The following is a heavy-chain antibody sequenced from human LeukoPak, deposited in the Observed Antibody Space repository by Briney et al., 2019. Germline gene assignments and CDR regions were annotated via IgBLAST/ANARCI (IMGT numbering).Heavy chain of an antibody. D-gene: IGHD6-19*01. J-gene: IGHJ4*02. CDR3: AREIALAGLNDY. Sequence: PGGSPRLSCAASGFTFSSYSMNWVRQAPGKGLEWVSSISSSSSYIYYADSVKGRFTISRDNAKNSLYLQVNSLRAEDTAVYYCAREIALAGLNDYWGQGTLVTVSS. V-gene: IGHV3-21*01. CDR1: GFTFSSYS. CDR2: ISSSSSYI.